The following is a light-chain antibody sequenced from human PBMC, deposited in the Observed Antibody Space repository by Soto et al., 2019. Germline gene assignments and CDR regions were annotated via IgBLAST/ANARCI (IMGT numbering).Light chain of an antibody. CDR1: QSVGRY. V-gene: IGKV3-11*01. CDR2: DAS. CDR3: QQRSNWPPKVT. J-gene: IGKJ4*01. Sequence: EIVLTQSPATLSLSPGERATLSCRASQSVGRYLAWYQQKPGQAPRLLIYDASNRATGIPARFSGSGSGTDFTLTISSLEPEDLAVYYCQQRSNWPPKVTFGGGTKVDI.